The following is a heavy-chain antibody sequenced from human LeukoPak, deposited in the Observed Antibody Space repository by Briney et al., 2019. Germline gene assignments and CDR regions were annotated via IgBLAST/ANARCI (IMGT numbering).Heavy chain of an antibody. D-gene: IGHD4-23*01. CDR3: ARFRYGGGDAFDI. CDR1: GGSISSYY. Sequence: SETLSLTCAVSGGSISSYYWSWIRQPPGKGLEWIGYIYYSGSTYYNPSLKSRVTISVDTSKNQFSLKLSSVTAADTAVYYCARFRYGGGDAFDIWGQGTMVTVSS. V-gene: IGHV4-59*08. CDR2: IYYSGST. J-gene: IGHJ3*02.